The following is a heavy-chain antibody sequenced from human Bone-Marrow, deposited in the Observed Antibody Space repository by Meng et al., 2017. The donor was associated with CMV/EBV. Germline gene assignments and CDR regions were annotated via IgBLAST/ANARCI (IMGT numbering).Heavy chain of an antibody. D-gene: IGHD5-18*01. V-gene: IGHV1-69*10. CDR1: GGTFSSYA. J-gene: IGHJ5*02. CDR2: IIPILGIA. Sequence: VKVSCKASGGTFSSYAISWVRQAPGQGLEWMGGIIPILGIANYAQKFQGRVTITADKSTSTAYMGLSSLRSEDTAVYYCARGGGYSYGHNWFDPWGQGTLVTVSS. CDR3: ARGGGYSYGHNWFDP.